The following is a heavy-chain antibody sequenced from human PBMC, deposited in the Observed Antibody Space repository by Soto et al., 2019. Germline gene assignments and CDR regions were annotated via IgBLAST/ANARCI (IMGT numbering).Heavy chain of an antibody. CDR2: ISGSCGST. J-gene: IGHJ6*03. V-gene: IGHV3-23*01. Sequence: GGSLRLSCAASGFTFSSYAMSWVRQAPGKGLEWVSAISGSCGSTYYADSVKGRFTISRDNSKNTLYLQMNSLRAEDTAVYYCANSEVPAAIPYYYYMDVWGKGTTVTVSS. CDR1: GFTFSSYA. CDR3: ANSEVPAAIPYYYYMDV. D-gene: IGHD2-2*01.